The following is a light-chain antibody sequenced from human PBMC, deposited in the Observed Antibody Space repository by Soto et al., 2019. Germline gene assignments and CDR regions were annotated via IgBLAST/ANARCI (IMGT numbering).Light chain of an antibody. CDR3: QSYDSRLSGVV. Sequence: QSVLTQPPSVSGAPGQRVTISCTGSSSNIGAGYDVHWYQQLPGTAPKLLIYGNSNRPSGVPDRFSGSKSGTSASLAITGRQAEDEADYYCQSYDSRLSGVVFGGGTKVTAL. CDR1: SSNIGAGYD. V-gene: IGLV1-40*01. CDR2: GNS. J-gene: IGLJ2*01.